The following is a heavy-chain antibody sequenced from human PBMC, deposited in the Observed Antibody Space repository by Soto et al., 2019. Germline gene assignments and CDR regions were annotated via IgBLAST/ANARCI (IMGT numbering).Heavy chain of an antibody. CDR3: ARQIYDSDTGPNFQYYFDS. CDR1: GYSFAGYW. J-gene: IGHJ4*02. CDR2: IDPSDSQT. D-gene: IGHD3-22*01. Sequence: GESLKISCKGSGYSFAGYWITWVRQKPGKGLEWMGRIDPSDSQTYYSPSFRGHVTISVTKSITTVFLPWSSLRASDTAMYYCARQIYDSDTGPNFQYYFDSWGQGTPVTVSS. V-gene: IGHV5-10-1*01.